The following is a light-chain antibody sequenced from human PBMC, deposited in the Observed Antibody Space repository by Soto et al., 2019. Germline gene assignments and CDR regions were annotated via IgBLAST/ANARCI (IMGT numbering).Light chain of an antibody. CDR3: QVSTFHSEA. V-gene: IGKV1-5*03. CDR2: KAS. Sequence: IKMYLSPSTLSGTVSDRVTITCRASQTISSWLAWYQQKPGKAPKLLIYKASTLKSGVPSRFSGSGSGTEFTLTICCLQPDDFAPYYCQVSTFHSEAFGQGTIV. CDR1: QTISSW. J-gene: IGKJ1*01.